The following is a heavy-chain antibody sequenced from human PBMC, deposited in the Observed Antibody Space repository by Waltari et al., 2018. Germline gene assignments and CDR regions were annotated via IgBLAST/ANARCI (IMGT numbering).Heavy chain of an antibody. D-gene: IGHD3-10*01. Sequence: EVQLVQSGAEVKKPGESLRISCKGSGYSFTSYWISWVRQMPGKGLEWMGRIDPSDSYTNYSPSFQGHVTISADKSISTAYLQWSSLKASDTAMYYCARQGKPYYYGSVPFDYWGQGTLVTVSS. CDR1: GYSFTSYW. V-gene: IGHV5-10-1*03. CDR2: IDPSDSYT. J-gene: IGHJ4*02. CDR3: ARQGKPYYYGSVPFDY.